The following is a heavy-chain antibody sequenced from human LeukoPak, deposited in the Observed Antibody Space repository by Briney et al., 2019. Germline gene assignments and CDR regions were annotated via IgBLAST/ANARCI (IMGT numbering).Heavy chain of an antibody. V-gene: IGHV4-34*01. CDR1: GGSFSGYY. D-gene: IGHD3-3*01. J-gene: IGHJ4*02. Sequence: SETLSLTCAVYGGSFSGYYWSWIRQPPGKGLEWIGEINHSGSTNYNPSLKSRVTISVDTSKNQFSLKLSSVTAADTAVYYCARGGGGRFLEWLFRPGRAFDYWGQGTLVTVSS. CDR3: ARGGGGRFLEWLFRPGRAFDY. CDR2: INHSGST.